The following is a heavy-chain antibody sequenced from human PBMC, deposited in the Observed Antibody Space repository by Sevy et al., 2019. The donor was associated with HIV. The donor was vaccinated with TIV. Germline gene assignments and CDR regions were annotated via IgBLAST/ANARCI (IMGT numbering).Heavy chain of an antibody. Sequence: SETLSLTCAVYGGSFNTYQWSWIGRPPGKGQGWIGKINNSDPTNYSPPLRSRVTISADKSNNQFSLRLSSVTAADTAVYYCAKSYDYLWGSYRQGWFDPWGQGTLVTVSS. CDR1: GGSFNTYQ. V-gene: IGHV4-34*01. CDR2: INNSDPT. D-gene: IGHD3-16*02. J-gene: IGHJ5*02. CDR3: AKSYDYLWGSYRQGWFDP.